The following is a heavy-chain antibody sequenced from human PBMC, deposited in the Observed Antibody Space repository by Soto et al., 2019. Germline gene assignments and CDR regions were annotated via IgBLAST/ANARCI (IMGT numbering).Heavy chain of an antibody. CDR2: IYWDDDK. D-gene: IGHD3-3*01. CDR1: GFSLTTSGVG. Sequence: QITLNESGPTQVKPRQTLTLTCTFSGFSLTTSGVGVGWIRQSPGKAPEWLALIYWDDDKRYSPSLNSRLTITKDTSKTQVVLTMADLDPADTATYYCAHRVLRTVFGLVTTTAIYFDFWGQGTPVAVSS. V-gene: IGHV2-5*02. J-gene: IGHJ4*02. CDR3: AHRVLRTVFGLVTTTAIYFDF.